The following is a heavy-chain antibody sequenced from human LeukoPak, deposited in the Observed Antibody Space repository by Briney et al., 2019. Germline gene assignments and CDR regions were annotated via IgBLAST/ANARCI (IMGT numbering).Heavy chain of an antibody. CDR1: GFTFSDYY. Sequence: PGGSLRLSCAASGFTFSDYYLSWIRQAPGKGLEWVSYISHSGSTIYYADSVKGRFTISRDNAENSLYLQMNSLRAEDTAVYYCARDRVPAASYYYGMDVWGQGTTVTVSS. CDR3: ARDRVPAASYYYGMDV. J-gene: IGHJ6*02. D-gene: IGHD2-2*01. CDR2: ISHSGSTI. V-gene: IGHV3-11*04.